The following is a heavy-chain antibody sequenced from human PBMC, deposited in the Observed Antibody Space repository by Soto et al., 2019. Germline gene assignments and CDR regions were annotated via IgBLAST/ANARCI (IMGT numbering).Heavy chain of an antibody. CDR1: GGSISTYY. D-gene: IGHD4-17*01. Sequence: QVQLQESGPGLVKPSETLSLTCTVSGGSISTYYWSWIRQSPGKGLEWIASIYYTGSTNYNPSLKSRVTMSVDTSKNQFSLRLTSVTAADTAVYYCSREGAFGDTPWGQGILVTVSS. V-gene: IGHV4-59*01. CDR2: IYYTGST. J-gene: IGHJ5*02. CDR3: SREGAFGDTP.